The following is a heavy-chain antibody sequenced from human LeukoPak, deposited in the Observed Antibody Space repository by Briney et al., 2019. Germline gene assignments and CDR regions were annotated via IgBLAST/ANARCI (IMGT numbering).Heavy chain of an antibody. CDR1: GFTFDDYG. V-gene: IGHV4-4*09. D-gene: IGHD3-3*02. J-gene: IGHJ6*03. CDR3: ARLIFGSSAFYYYYYMDV. Sequence: GSLRLSCAASGFTFDDYGMSWVRQAPGKGLEWIGYIYTSGSTNYNPSLKSRVTISVDTSKNQFSLKLSSVTAADTAVYYCARLIFGSSAFYYYYYMDVWGKGTTVTVSS. CDR2: IYTSGST.